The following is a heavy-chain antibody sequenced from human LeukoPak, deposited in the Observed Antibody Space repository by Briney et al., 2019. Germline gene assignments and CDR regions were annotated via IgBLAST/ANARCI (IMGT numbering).Heavy chain of an antibody. J-gene: IGHJ4*02. CDR1: GFTFSSYG. Sequence: PGGSLRLCCAASGFTFSSYGMHWVRQAPGKGLEWVALIWYDGSDKYYADSVKGRFTISRDNSKNTLYLQMNSLRAEDTAVYYCAKGYCSGGSCAHFDYWGQGTLVTVSS. CDR3: AKGYCSGGSCAHFDY. V-gene: IGHV3-33*06. D-gene: IGHD2-15*01. CDR2: IWYDGSDK.